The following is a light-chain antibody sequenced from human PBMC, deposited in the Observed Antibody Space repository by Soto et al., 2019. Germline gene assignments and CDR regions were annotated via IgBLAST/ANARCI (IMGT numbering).Light chain of an antibody. CDR3: SSYTSSSTLVV. CDR1: SSDVGDNS. J-gene: IGLJ2*01. CDR2: DVS. Sequence: QSALTQPASVSGSPGQSITISCTGTSSDVGDNSVSWYQQHPGKAPKLMIYDVSSRPSGVSNRFSASKSGNTASLTISGLHAEHESDYYCSSYTSSSTLVVFGGGTKLTVL. V-gene: IGLV2-14*01.